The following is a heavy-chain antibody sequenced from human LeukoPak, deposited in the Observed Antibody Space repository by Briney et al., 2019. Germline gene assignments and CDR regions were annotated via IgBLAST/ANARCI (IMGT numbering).Heavy chain of an antibody. J-gene: IGHJ5*02. CDR1: GGSISSSSYY. D-gene: IGHD4-23*01. V-gene: IGHV4-39*01. Sequence: SSETLSLTCTVSGGSISSSSYYWGWIRQPPGKGLEWIGCIYYSGSTYYNPSLKSRVTISVDTSNNQFSLKLSSVTAADTAVYYCARHRLSPYGGKGGWFDPWGQGTLVTVSS. CDR3: ARHRLSPYGGKGGWFDP. CDR2: IYYSGST.